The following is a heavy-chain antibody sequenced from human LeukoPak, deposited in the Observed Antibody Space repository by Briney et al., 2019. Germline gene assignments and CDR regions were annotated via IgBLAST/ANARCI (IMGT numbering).Heavy chain of an antibody. Sequence: TGGSLTLSCAASGFTLSSYGMHWARQPPGKGLEWVAVISYDESNRYYADSVKGRLTISRDNSKNTLFLQMNSLRAEDTAVYYCARSPGVYCSTTSCYSFTLDYWGQGTLVTVSS. D-gene: IGHD2-2*01. CDR2: ISYDESNR. J-gene: IGHJ4*02. V-gene: IGHV3-30*03. CDR1: GFTLSSYG. CDR3: ARSPGVYCSTTSCYSFTLDY.